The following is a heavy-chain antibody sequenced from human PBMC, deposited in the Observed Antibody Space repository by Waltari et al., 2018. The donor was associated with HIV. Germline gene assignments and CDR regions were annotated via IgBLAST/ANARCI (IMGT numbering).Heavy chain of an antibody. J-gene: IGHJ3*01. CDR3: ARGMWVDGREDGGFEF. D-gene: IGHD3-16*01. CDR1: GYSFTDHL. Sequence: QVHLVQSGAEVRKTGASVKVFCKASGYSFTDHLLHWMRQAPGLPPEWLGKINLKNGDTKSIDKLHGRFDMNRDLALATGYMELRGLTPDDTATYFCARGMWVDGREDGGFEFWGQGTKVTVS. V-gene: IGHV1-2*02. CDR2: INLKNGDT.